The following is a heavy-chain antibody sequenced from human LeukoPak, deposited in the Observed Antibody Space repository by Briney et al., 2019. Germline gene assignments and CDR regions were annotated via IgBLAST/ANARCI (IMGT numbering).Heavy chain of an antibody. Sequence: AGGSLRLSCAASGFTFTSYSMNWVRQAPGKGLEWVSTTSGGGGSTYYADSVKGRFTISRDNSKNTLYLQVNSLRAEDTAVYYCAKGGKWDVTPFDYWGQGTLVTVSS. CDR3: AKGGKWDVTPFDY. CDR1: GFTFTSYS. V-gene: IGHV3-23*01. D-gene: IGHD1-26*01. CDR2: TSGGGGST. J-gene: IGHJ4*02.